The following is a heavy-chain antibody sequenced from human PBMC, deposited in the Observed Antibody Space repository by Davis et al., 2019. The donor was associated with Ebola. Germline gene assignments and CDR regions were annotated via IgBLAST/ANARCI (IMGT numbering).Heavy chain of an antibody. CDR2: ISGSGGST. D-gene: IGHD3-22*01. CDR3: AKDRAMIVVTYFDY. J-gene: IGHJ4*02. V-gene: IGHV3-23*01. CDR1: GFTFSSYA. Sequence: PGGSLRLSCAASGFTFSSYAMSWVRQAPGKGLEWVSAISGSGGSTYYADSVKGRFTISRDNSKTTLYLQMNSLRAEDTAVYYCAKDRAMIVVTYFDYWGQGTLVTVSS.